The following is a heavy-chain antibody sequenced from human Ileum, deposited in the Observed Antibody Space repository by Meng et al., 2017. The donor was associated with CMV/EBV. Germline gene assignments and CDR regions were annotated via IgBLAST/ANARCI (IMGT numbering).Heavy chain of an antibody. CDR3: ARGIRMGTTGWPFDY. J-gene: IGHJ4*02. V-gene: IGHV1-2*02. Sequence: QSGVEGKKPGTSVNVSCQAAGYTFSYYFIHGVRKAPGQGLEWRGYIHPKIGGTNYALNFKGRVAMPRDNSINTASMELSRLTSDDTAIYYCARGIRMGTTGWPFDYWGQGTLVTVSS. CDR2: IHPKIGGT. D-gene: IGHD1-26*01. CDR1: GYTFSYYF.